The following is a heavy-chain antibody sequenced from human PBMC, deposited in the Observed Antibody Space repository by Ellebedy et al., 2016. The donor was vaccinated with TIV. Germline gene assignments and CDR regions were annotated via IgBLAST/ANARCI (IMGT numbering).Heavy chain of an antibody. V-gene: IGHV1-46*01. J-gene: IGHJ4*02. D-gene: IGHD3-16*01. CDR3: ARDLFGGVTADY. Sequence: ASVKVSXXASGYTLTSYYMHWVRQAPGQGLEWMGIINPSGGRTSYAQKFQGRVTMTRDTSTSTVCMELSSLRSEDTAVYYCARDLFGGVTADYWGQGTLVTVSS. CDR2: INPSGGRT. CDR1: GYTLTSYY.